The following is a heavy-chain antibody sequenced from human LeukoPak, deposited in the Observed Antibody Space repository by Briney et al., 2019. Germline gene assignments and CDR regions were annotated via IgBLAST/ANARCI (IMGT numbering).Heavy chain of an antibody. D-gene: IGHD7-27*01. J-gene: IGHJ4*02. CDR2: IYTSGST. CDR1: GGSISSGSYY. CDR3: ARGLWALTY. V-gene: IGHV4-61*02. Sequence: PSETLSLTCTVSGGSISSGSYYWSWIRQPAGKGLEWIGRIYTSGSTNYNPSLKSRVTISVDTSKNQFSLKLSSVTAADTAVYYCARGLWALTYWGQGTLVTVSS.